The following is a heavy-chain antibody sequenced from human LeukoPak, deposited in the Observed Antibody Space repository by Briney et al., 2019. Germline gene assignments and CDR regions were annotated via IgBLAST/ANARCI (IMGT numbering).Heavy chain of an antibody. CDR3: AREAHLLENGFDY. CDR2: IYSGGST. Sequence: GGSLRLSCAASGFTVSSNYMSWVRQAPGKGLEWVSVIYSGGSTYYADSVKGQFTISRDNSKNTLYLQMNSLRAEDTAVYYCAREAHLLENGFDYWGQGTLVTVSS. CDR1: GFTVSSNY. D-gene: IGHD5-24*01. J-gene: IGHJ4*02. V-gene: IGHV3-66*02.